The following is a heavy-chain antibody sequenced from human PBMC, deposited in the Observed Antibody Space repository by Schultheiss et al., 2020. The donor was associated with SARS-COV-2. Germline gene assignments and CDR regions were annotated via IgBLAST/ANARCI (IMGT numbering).Heavy chain of an antibody. CDR1: GITFGSYG. D-gene: IGHD3-10*01. Sequence: GESLKISCVGSGITFGSYGMSWVRQAPGKGLEWVSGISGSGSTIYYADSVKGRFTISRDNAKNSLYLQMNSLRAEDTAVYYCAREGFYYGSGSYYGMDVWGQGTTVTVSS. J-gene: IGHJ6*02. CDR3: AREGFYYGSGSYYGMDV. V-gene: IGHV3-48*04. CDR2: ISGSGSTI.